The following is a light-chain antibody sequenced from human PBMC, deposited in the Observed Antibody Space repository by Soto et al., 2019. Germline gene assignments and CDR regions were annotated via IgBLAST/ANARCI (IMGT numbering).Light chain of an antibody. CDR1: GSDIGGYNY. Sequence: QSVLTQPASVSGSPGQSITIYCVGTGSDIGGYNYVSWYQQHPGKAPTLMIYDVWARPLGVSHRFSGSKSGNTASLTISGLQGDDEAEYFCFSFTTTSTHVFGTGTKVTVL. J-gene: IGLJ1*01. V-gene: IGLV2-14*03. CDR2: DVW. CDR3: FSFTTTSTHV.